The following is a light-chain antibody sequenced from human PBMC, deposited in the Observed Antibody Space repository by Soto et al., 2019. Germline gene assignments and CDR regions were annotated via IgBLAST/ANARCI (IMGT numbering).Light chain of an antibody. CDR1: QSISTW. CDR2: DAS. Sequence: DIQMTQSPSTLSASVGDRVTITCRASQSISTWLAWYQQKPGKAPKFLIYDASSLESGVPSRFSGSGSGTEFTLTISSLQHDDFATYYCQQYKSYSTFGQGTKVEIK. J-gene: IGKJ1*01. V-gene: IGKV1-5*01. CDR3: QQYKSYST.